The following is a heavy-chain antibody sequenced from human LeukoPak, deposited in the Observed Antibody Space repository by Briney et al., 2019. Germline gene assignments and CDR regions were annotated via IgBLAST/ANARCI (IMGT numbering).Heavy chain of an antibody. D-gene: IGHD3-9*01. CDR2: ISSSSSYI. Sequence: GGSLRLSCAASGFTFSSYSRNWVRQAPGKGLEWVSSISSSSSYIYYADSVKGRFTISRDNAKNSLYLQMNSMRAEDTAVYYCARAHGAVLRYFDWSPRPSDYWGQGTLVTVSS. V-gene: IGHV3-21*01. J-gene: IGHJ4*02. CDR3: ARAHGAVLRYFDWSPRPSDY. CDR1: GFTFSSYS.